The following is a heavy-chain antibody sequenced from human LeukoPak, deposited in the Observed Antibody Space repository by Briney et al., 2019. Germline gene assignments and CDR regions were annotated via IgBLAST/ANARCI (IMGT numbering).Heavy chain of an antibody. CDR1: GFTFSSYS. CDR3: ARDRGGRYCTNGVCDGKFDY. Sequence: GGSLRLSSAASGFTFSSYSMNWVRQAPGKGLEWVSYISKSSTPIYYADSVKGRFTISRDNAKNSLYLQMNSLRVEDTAVYYCARDRGGRYCTNGVCDGKFDYWGQGILVTVSS. V-gene: IGHV3-48*01. D-gene: IGHD2-8*01. CDR2: ISKSSTPI. J-gene: IGHJ4*02.